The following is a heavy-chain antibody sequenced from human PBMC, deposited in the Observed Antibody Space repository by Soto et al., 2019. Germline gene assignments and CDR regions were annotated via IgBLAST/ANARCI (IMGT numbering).Heavy chain of an antibody. D-gene: IGHD2-15*01. J-gene: IGHJ4*02. CDR3: ARASRIAAIVDY. V-gene: IGHV4-59*01. Sequence: SETLSLTCAVSGGSMSPYYWAWIRQPPGKGLEWIGYIYHTGNTNYNPSLKSRVTISVDTSKNQFSLKLSSVTAADTAVYYCARASRIAAIVDYWGQGTLVTVSS. CDR2: IYHTGNT. CDR1: GGSMSPYY.